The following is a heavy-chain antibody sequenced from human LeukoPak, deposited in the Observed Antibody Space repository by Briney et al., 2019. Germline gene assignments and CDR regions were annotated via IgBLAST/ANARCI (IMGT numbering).Heavy chain of an antibody. CDR1: GFTFSSYS. Sequence: PGGSLRLSCAASGFTFSSYSMSWVRQAPGKGLEWVSAISGSGGSTYYADSVKGRFTISRDNSKNTLYLQMNSLRAEDTAVYYCAKDWSSTLPQTFPFDYWGQGTLVTVSS. CDR3: AKDWSSTLPQTFPFDY. D-gene: IGHD2-2*01. CDR2: ISGSGGST. J-gene: IGHJ4*02. V-gene: IGHV3-23*01.